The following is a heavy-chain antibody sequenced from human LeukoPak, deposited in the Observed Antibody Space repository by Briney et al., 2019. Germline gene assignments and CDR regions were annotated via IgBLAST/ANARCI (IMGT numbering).Heavy chain of an antibody. CDR1: GYTFISYG. Sequence: GASVKVSCKTSGYTFISYGISWLRQAPGQGIEWMGWISANKGDTEYAQKFQGRLTVTRDTSTSTAYMELKRLKSDDTAVYYCARTYSSSWFPVDYWGQGTLVTVSS. CDR3: ARTYSSSWFPVDY. CDR2: ISANKGDT. J-gene: IGHJ4*02. D-gene: IGHD6-13*01. V-gene: IGHV1-18*01.